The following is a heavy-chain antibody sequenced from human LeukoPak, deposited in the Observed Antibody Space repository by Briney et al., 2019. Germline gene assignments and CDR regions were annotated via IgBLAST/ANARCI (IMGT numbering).Heavy chain of an antibody. J-gene: IGHJ4*02. V-gene: IGHV1-24*01. CDR3: ATGLYCSSTSCRIY. CDR1: GYTLTELS. CDR2: FDPEDGET. Sequence: ASVKVSCKVSGYTLTELSMHWVRQAPGKGLVWMGGFDPEDGETIYAQKFQGRVTMTEDTSTDTAYMELSSLRSEDTAVYYCATGLYCSSTSCRIYWGQGTLVTVSS. D-gene: IGHD2-2*01.